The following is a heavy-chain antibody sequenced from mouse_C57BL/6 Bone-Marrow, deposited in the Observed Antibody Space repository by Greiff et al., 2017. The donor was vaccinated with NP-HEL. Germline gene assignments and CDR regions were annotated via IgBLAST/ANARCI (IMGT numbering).Heavy chain of an antibody. CDR3: ARGGLLPWFAY. D-gene: IGHD2-3*01. CDR1: GYTFTSYG. Sequence: QVQLKQSGAELARPGASVKLSCKASGYTFTSYGISWVKQRTGQGLEWIGEIYPRSGNTYYNEKFKGKATLTADKSSSTAYMELRSLTSEDSAVYFCARGGLLPWFAYWGQGTLVTVSA. V-gene: IGHV1-81*01. J-gene: IGHJ3*01. CDR2: IYPRSGNT.